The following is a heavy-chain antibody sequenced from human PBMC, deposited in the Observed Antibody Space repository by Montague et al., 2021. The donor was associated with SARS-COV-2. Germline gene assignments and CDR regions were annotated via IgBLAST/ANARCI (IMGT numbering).Heavy chain of an antibody. CDR2: ISSSSSYI. CDR1: GFTFSSYS. CDR3: ARDKYYDILTGYYNY. D-gene: IGHD3-9*01. V-gene: IGHV3-21*01. Sequence: SLRLSCAASGFTFSSYSMNWVRQALGKGLEWVSSISSSSSYIYYADSVKGRFTISRDNAKNSLYLQMNSLRAEDTAVYYCARDKYYDILTGYYNYWGQGTLVTVSS. J-gene: IGHJ4*02.